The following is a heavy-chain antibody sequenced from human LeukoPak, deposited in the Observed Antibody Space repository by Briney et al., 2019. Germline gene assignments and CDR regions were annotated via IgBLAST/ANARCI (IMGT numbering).Heavy chain of an antibody. CDR3: ARSSGYHDY. CDR2: IYYSGST. D-gene: IGHD3-22*01. J-gene: IGHJ4*02. Sequence: PSETLSLTCTVSGGSISSYYWSWIRQPPGKGLEWIGYIYYSGSTNYNPSLKSRVTISVDTSKNQFSLKLSSVTAADTAVYYCARSSGYHDYWGQGTLVTVSS. CDR1: GGSISSYY. V-gene: IGHV4-59*01.